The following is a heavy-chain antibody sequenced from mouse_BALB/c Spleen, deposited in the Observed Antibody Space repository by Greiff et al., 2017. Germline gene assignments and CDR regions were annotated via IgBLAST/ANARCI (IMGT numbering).Heavy chain of an antibody. D-gene: IGHD2-4*01. Sequence: EVKLVESGGGLVQPGGSRKLSCAASGFTFSSFGMHWVRQAPEKGLEWVAYISSGSSTIYYADTVKGRFTISRDNPKNTLFLQMTSLRSEDTAMYYCAREGLRRMAYWGQGTLVTVSA. V-gene: IGHV5-17*02. CDR1: GFTFSSFG. J-gene: IGHJ3*01. CDR3: AREGLRRMAY. CDR2: ISSGSSTI.